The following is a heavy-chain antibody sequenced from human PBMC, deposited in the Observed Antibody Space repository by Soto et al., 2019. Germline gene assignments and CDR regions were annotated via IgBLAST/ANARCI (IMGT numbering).Heavy chain of an antibody. V-gene: IGHV4-4*02. CDR1: SGSISSAHW. Sequence: QVQLQESGPGLVKPSGTLSLTCAVSSGSISSAHWWNWVRQPPGKGLEWIGEIYHSGSTNYNPSLKSRVTASVDKSMNQFSLKLTSVTAADTAVYYCATNSYYSLGVWGQGTTVTVSS. CDR3: ATNSYYSLGV. J-gene: IGHJ6*02. CDR2: IYHSGST.